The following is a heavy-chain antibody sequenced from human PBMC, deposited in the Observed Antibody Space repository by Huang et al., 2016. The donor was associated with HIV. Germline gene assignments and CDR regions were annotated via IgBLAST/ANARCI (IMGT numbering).Heavy chain of an antibody. CDR1: GYAFTSYY. J-gene: IGHJ4*02. Sequence: QVQLVQSGAEVKKPGASVKVSCKASGYAFTSYYMHWVRQAPGQGLEWMGIINTSDGSTSYAQKVQGRVTPTRETSTNTVFMELSSLRSEDTAVYYCARDRDFYDSSGYWGFNYFDYWGQGTLVTVSS. V-gene: IGHV1-46*01. D-gene: IGHD3-22*01. CDR3: ARDRDFYDSSGYWGFNYFDY. CDR2: INTSDGST.